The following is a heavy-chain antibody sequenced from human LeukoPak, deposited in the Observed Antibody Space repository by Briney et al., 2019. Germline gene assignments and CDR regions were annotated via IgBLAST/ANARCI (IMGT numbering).Heavy chain of an antibody. V-gene: IGHV3-7*04. J-gene: IGHJ4*02. CDR2: IKQDGSAK. CDR1: GLTFSDYW. D-gene: IGHD6-13*01. CDR3: VRQYNSSWLQFFDN. Sequence: PGGSLRLSCAAAGLTFSDYWMTWVRQAPGKGLEWVANIKQDGSAKYYVDSVQGRFTISRGNAKNSLYLQMNSLRAEDTAIYYCVRQYNSSWLQFFDNWGQGTLVTVSS.